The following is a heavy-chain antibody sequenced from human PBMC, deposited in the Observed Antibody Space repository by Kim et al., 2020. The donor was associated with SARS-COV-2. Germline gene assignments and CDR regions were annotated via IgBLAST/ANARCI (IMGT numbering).Heavy chain of an antibody. CDR1: GFTFSSYW. CDR3: VRDLEWLLYDY. CDR2: IKHDGSTT. Sequence: GGSLRLSCAASGFTFSSYWMHWVRQAPGKGLVWVSRIKHDGSTTAYADSVKGRFTISRDNAENTLYLQMNSLSAEDTAGYYCVRDLEWLLYDYWGQGTLV. D-gene: IGHD3-3*01. J-gene: IGHJ4*02. V-gene: IGHV3-74*01.